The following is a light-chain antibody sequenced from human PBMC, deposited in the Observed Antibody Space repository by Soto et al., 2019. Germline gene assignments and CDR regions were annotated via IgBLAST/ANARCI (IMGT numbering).Light chain of an antibody. V-gene: IGLV2-23*03. CDR2: EGN. J-gene: IGLJ2*01. CDR3: CSYAGSGPFVV. CDR1: SSDVGIYNL. Sequence: QSVLTQPASVSGSPGQSITISCTGTSSDVGIYNLVSWYQQHPGKAPKLMIYEGNERPSGVSNRFSGSKSGNTASLTISGLQAEDEADYYCCSYAGSGPFVVFGGGTKLTVL.